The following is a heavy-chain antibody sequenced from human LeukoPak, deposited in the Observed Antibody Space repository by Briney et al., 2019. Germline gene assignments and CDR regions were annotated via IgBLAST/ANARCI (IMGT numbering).Heavy chain of an antibody. CDR2: IYYSGST. V-gene: IGHV4-59*01. CDR3: ARVGSGGWYYFFDY. J-gene: IGHJ4*02. CDR1: GGSIGSYY. D-gene: IGHD6-19*01. Sequence: SETLSLTCTVSGGSIGSYYWSWIRQPPGKGLESIGYIYYSGSTNYNPSLKSRVTISVDTSKNQFSLKLSSVTAADTAVFYWARVGSGGWYYFFDYWGQGALVPVSS.